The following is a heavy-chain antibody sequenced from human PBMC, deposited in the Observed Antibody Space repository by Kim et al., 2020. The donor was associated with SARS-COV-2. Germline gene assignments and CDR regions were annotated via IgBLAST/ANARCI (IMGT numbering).Heavy chain of an antibody. Sequence: GGSLRLSCAASGFTFSGSAMHWVRQASGKGLEWVARIGSKPNTYATAYAASVKGRFTISRDDSENTTYLQMNSLKTEDTAVYYCTKLDDSGERRFDSWGQGPLVTVPS. CDR3: TKLDDSGERRFDS. CDR1: GFTFSGSA. CDR2: IGSKPNTYAT. J-gene: IGHJ4*02. V-gene: IGHV3-73*01. D-gene: IGHD4-17*01.